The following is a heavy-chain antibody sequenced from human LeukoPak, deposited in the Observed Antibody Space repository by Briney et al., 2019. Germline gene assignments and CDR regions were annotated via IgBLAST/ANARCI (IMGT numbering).Heavy chain of an antibody. CDR1: GITLSGSA. Sequence: GGSLKLSCAVSGITLSGSAMHWVRQASGKGLEWVGRIRSNANSYATAYAASVKGRFTISRDDSKNTAYLQMNSLKIEDTAVYYCISRRDCTSTSCYVASDFDYWGQGTLVTVSS. CDR2: IRSNANSYAT. D-gene: IGHD2-2*01. CDR3: ISRRDCTSTSCYVASDFDY. J-gene: IGHJ4*02. V-gene: IGHV3-73*01.